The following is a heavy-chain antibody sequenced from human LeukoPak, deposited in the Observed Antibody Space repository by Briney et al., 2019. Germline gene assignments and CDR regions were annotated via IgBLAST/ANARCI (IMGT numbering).Heavy chain of an antibody. J-gene: IGHJ4*02. D-gene: IGHD5-24*01. CDR3: ARDSRRDGYNLDY. Sequence: SQTLSLTCTVSGGSFSSGLYYWTWIRQPAGKGLEWIGRIYISGSTNYNPSLKSRVTISRDTSKNEFSLKVSAVTAADTAVYYCARDSRRDGYNLDYWGRGTLVTVSS. CDR2: IYISGST. CDR1: GGSFSSGLYY. V-gene: IGHV4-61*02.